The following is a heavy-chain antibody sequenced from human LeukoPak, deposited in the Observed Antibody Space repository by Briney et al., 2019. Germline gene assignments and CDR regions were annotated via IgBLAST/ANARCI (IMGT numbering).Heavy chain of an antibody. Sequence: SVKVSCKASGGTFSSYAISWVRQAPGPGLEWMGRIIPILGIANYAQKFQGRVTITADKSTSTAYMELSSLRSEDTAVYYCAREGYDILTGYPTYWGQGTLVTVSS. CDR1: GGTFSSYA. V-gene: IGHV1-69*04. J-gene: IGHJ4*02. CDR2: IIPILGIA. D-gene: IGHD3-9*01. CDR3: AREGYDILTGYPTY.